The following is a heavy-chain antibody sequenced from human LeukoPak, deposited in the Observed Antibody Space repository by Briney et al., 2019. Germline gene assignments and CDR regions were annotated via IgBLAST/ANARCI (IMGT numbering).Heavy chain of an antibody. V-gene: IGHV5-51*01. D-gene: IGHD3-10*01. J-gene: IGHJ4*02. CDR2: IYPGDSDP. Sequence: GESLQISCKGSGYSFTSYWIAWVRQMPGKGLEWVGTIYPGDSDPRYSPSFQGQVTISADKSISTAYLQWSSLKASDTAMYYCARPAYYGSGNYYFDFWGQGTLVTVSS. CDR3: ARPAYYGSGNYYFDF. CDR1: GYSFTSYW.